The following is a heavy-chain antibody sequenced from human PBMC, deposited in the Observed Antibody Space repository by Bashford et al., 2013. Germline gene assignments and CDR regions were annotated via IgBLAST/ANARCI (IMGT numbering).Heavy chain of an antibody. Sequence: SVKVSCKAFGGTFLSSTFSWVRQAPGQGLEWMGRVIPASGTTYYARKFQDRVTITADKSTTTAYMELNSLRSEDTAFYYCARDPYDWGQGTLVTVSS. D-gene: IGHD2-8*01. CDR1: GGTFLSST. V-gene: IGHV1-69*08. CDR3: ARDPYD. J-gene: IGHJ4*02. CDR2: VIPASGTT.